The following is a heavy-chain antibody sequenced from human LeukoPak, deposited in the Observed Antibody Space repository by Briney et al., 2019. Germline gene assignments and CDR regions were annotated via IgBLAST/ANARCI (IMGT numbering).Heavy chain of an antibody. CDR3: ARATTLFGVDKYFHY. J-gene: IGHJ4*02. D-gene: IGHD3-3*01. CDR1: GFSFSTSG. V-gene: IGHV3-33*01. Sequence: PGGSLRLSCAASGFSFSTSGMHWARQAPGKGLEWVAVIRSDGRIEYYADSVKGRFTISRDNSKNTLYLQMDSLRAEDTAVYYCARATTLFGVDKYFHYWGQGTPVTVSS. CDR2: IRSDGRIE.